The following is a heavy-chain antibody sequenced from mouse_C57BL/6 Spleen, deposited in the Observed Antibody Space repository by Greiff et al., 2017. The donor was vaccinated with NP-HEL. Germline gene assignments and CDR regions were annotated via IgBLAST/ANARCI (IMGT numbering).Heavy chain of an antibody. CDR1: GYTFTSYW. V-gene: IGHV1-53*01. Sequence: VQLQQPGTELVKPGASVKLSCKASGYTFTSYWMHWVKQRPGQGLEWIGNINPSNGGTNYNEKFKSKATLTVDKSSSTAYMQLSSLTSEDSAVYYCARSPLITFYYFDYWGQGTTLTVSS. J-gene: IGHJ2*01. D-gene: IGHD1-1*01. CDR3: ARSPLITFYYFDY. CDR2: INPSNGGT.